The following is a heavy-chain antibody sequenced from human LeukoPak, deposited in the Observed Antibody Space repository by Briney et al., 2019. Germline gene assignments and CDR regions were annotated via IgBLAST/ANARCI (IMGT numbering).Heavy chain of an antibody. J-gene: IGHJ4*02. V-gene: IGHV3-21*01. CDR2: ISSSGSHI. CDR1: GFTFSNYV. D-gene: IGHD2-15*01. CDR3: ARDFWGVIPASTYYFDY. Sequence: PGGSLRLSCAASGFTFSNYVMNWVRQAPGKGLEWVSSISSSGSHIYYADSLRGRFTISRDNAESSLYLQLNGLGAEDTAVYYCARDFWGVIPASTYYFDYWGQGTLVTVSS.